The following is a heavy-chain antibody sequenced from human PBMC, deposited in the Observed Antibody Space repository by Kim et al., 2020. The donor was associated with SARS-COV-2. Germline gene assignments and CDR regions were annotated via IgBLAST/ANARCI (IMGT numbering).Heavy chain of an antibody. V-gene: IGHV1-18*01. D-gene: IGHD6-19*01. J-gene: IGHJ3*02. Sequence: KLQGRVTMTPDTSTSTAYMELRSLRSDDTAVYYCARYQGEVAGTGDAFDIWGQGTMVTVSS. CDR3: ARYQGEVAGTGDAFDI.